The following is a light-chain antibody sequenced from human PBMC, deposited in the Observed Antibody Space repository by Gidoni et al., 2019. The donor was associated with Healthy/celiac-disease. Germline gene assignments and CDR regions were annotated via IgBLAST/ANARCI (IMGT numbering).Light chain of an antibody. CDR2: AAS. Sequence: DIQMTQSPSSLSASVGDRVTITCRASQSISSYLNWYQQKPGKAPKLLIYAASSLQSGVPSRFSGSGSGTDFTLTISSLQPEDFATYYCQQSYSIFTFXPXTKVDIK. CDR3: QQSYSIFT. CDR1: QSISSY. V-gene: IGKV1-39*01. J-gene: IGKJ3*01.